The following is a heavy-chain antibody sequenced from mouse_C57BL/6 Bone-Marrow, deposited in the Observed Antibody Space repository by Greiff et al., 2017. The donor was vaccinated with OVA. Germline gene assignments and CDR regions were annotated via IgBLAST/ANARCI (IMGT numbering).Heavy chain of an antibody. Sequence: EVQLVESGGGLVQPGGSRKLSCAASGFTFSSFGMHWVRQAPEKGLEWVAYISSGSSTIYYADTVKGRFTISRDNPKNTLFLQMTSLRSEDTAMYYCARRYYGSSGYFDYWGQGTTLTVSS. CDR1: GFTFSSFG. J-gene: IGHJ2*01. D-gene: IGHD1-1*01. V-gene: IGHV5-17*02. CDR3: ARRYYGSSGYFDY. CDR2: ISSGSSTI.